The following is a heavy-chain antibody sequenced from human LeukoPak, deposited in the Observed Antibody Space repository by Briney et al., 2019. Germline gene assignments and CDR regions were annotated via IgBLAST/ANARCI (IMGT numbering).Heavy chain of an antibody. CDR3: ARNQHSYDSSGPGYWYFDL. Sequence: PSETLSLTCTVSDGSISSYYWSWIRQPPGKGLEWIGYIYHGGSTNYNPSLKSRVTISVDTSKNEFSLKLSSVTAADTAMYYCARNQHSYDSSGPGYWYFDLWGRGTLVTVSS. CDR1: DGSISSYY. V-gene: IGHV4-59*01. D-gene: IGHD3-22*01. J-gene: IGHJ2*01. CDR2: IYHGGST.